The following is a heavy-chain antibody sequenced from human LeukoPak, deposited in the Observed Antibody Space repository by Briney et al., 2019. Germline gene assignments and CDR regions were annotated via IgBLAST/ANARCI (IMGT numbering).Heavy chain of an antibody. D-gene: IGHD4-17*01. Sequence: SETLSLTCTVSGGSISNYYWSWIRQPPGKGLEWIGYIYYSGSTNYNPSLKSRVTISGDTSKNQFSLKLNSVTAADTAVYYCARPAYYGDYGGAFDIWGQGTMVTVSS. J-gene: IGHJ3*02. CDR2: IYYSGST. V-gene: IGHV4-59*01. CDR1: GGSISNYY. CDR3: ARPAYYGDYGGAFDI.